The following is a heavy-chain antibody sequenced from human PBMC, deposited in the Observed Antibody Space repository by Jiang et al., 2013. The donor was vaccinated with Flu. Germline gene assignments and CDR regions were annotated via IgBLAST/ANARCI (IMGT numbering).Heavy chain of an antibody. Sequence: LEWMGWISAYNGNTNYAQKLQGRVTMTTDTSTSTAYMELRSLRSDDTAVYYCARDRKLAAGKNDYWGQGTLVTVSS. J-gene: IGHJ4*02. CDR3: ARDRKLAAGKNDY. D-gene: IGHD6-13*01. V-gene: IGHV1-18*01. CDR2: ISAYNGNT.